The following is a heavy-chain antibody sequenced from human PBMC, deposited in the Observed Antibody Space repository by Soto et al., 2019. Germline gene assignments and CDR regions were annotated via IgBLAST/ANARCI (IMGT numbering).Heavy chain of an antibody. Sequence: EVQLVESGGGLVQPGGSLRLSCAASGFTFSSYWMSWVRQAPGKGLEWVANIKQDGSEKYYVDSVKGRFTISRDNAKNSLYLQMNSLRAEDTAVYYCARALSFARSYYYYYGMDVWGQGTTVTVSS. CDR1: GFTFSSYW. V-gene: IGHV3-7*03. J-gene: IGHJ6*02. CDR2: IKQDGSEK. CDR3: ARALSFARSYYYYYGMDV.